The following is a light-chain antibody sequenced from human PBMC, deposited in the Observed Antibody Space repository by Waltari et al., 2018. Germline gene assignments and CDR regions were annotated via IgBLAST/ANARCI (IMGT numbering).Light chain of an antibody. Sequence: SSELTQGPPVSVALGQTVRITCQGDSVRNHYASWYQQKPGQAPILVTYDKTNRPSGIPDRFSGSISGDTASLTITGARAEDEADYYCNSGDSSAFRWVFGAGTRLTVL. J-gene: IGLJ3*02. CDR2: DKT. CDR3: NSGDSSAFRWV. V-gene: IGLV3-19*01. CDR1: SVRNHY.